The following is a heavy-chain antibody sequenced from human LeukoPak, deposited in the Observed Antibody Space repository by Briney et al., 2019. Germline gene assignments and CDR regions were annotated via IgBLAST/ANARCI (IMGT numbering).Heavy chain of an antibody. V-gene: IGHV4-34*01. Sequence: SETLSLTCAVYGGSFSGYYWSWIRQPPGKGLEWIGEINHSGSTNYNPSLKSRVTISVDTSKNQFSLKLSSVTAADTAVYYCARGVGYDILTGYRPDQFDYWGQGTLVTVSS. CDR1: GGSFSGYY. J-gene: IGHJ4*02. CDR2: INHSGST. D-gene: IGHD3-9*01. CDR3: ARGVGYDILTGYRPDQFDY.